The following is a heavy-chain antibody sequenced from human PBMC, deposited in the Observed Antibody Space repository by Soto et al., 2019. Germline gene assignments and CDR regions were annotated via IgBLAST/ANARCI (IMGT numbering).Heavy chain of an antibody. V-gene: IGHV4-34*01. D-gene: IGHD2-15*01. CDR2: INHSGST. J-gene: IGHJ3*02. CDR3: ARLKVVAARKLGAFDI. CDR1: GGSFSGYY. Sequence: SETLSLTCAVYGGSFSGYYWSWIRQPPGKGLEWIGEINHSGSTNYNPSLKSRVTISVDTSKNQFSRKLSSVTAADTAVYYCARLKVVAARKLGAFDIWGQGTMVTVSS.